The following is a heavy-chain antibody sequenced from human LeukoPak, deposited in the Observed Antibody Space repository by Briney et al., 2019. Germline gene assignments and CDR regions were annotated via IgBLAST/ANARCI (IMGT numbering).Heavy chain of an antibody. CDR3: AREMTYIDY. V-gene: IGHV4-59*01. CDR1: GGSISSYY. CDR2: IYYSGST. J-gene: IGHJ4*02. D-gene: IGHD2-21*02. Sequence: SETLSLTCTVSGGSISSYYWSWIRQPPGKGLEWIGYIYYSGSTNYNPSLKSRVTISVDTPKNQFSLKLSSVTAADTAVYYCAREMTYIDYWGQGTLVTVSS.